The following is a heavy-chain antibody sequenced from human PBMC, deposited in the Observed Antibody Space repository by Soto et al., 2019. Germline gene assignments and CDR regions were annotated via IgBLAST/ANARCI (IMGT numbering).Heavy chain of an antibody. Sequence: SETLSLTCTVSGGSISSYYWSWIRQPPGKGLEWIGYIYYTGTTNYNPSLKSRVTISVDTSKNQFSLKLSSVTAADTAVYYCARAGYCSGFDCGWFDPWGQGTLVTVSS. D-gene: IGHD2-15*01. J-gene: IGHJ5*02. CDR1: GGSISSYY. CDR2: IYYTGTT. CDR3: ARAGYCSGFDCGWFDP. V-gene: IGHV4-59*01.